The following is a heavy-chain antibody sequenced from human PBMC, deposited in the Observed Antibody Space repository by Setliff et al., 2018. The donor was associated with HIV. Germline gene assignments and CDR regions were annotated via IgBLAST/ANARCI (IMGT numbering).Heavy chain of an antibody. J-gene: IGHJ4*02. CDR3: ARGSYRGSGLFVRYFDF. D-gene: IGHD3-3*01. Sequence: SETLSLTCAVYGGSFTSYYWTWIRQAPGKDLEWIGEINHNGGTNYNPSLKSRVTISVDRSKNQFFLRLTSVTAADTAVYYCARGSYRGSGLFVRYFDFWGQGSLVTVSS. V-gene: IGHV4-34*01. CDR2: INHNGGT. CDR1: GGSFTSYY.